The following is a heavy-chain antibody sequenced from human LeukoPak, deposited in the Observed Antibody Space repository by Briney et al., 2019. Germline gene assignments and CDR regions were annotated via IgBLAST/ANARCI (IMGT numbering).Heavy chain of an antibody. J-gene: IGHJ4*02. V-gene: IGHV4-4*07. Sequence: PSETLSLTCTVSGGSISSYYWSWIRQPAGKGLEWIGRIYTSGSTNYNPSLKSRVTMSVDTSKNQFSLKLSSVTAADTAVYYCASLYCSSTSCYGGYFDYWGRGTLVTVSS. CDR3: ASLYCSSTSCYGGYFDY. CDR1: GGSISSYY. CDR2: IYTSGST. D-gene: IGHD2-2*01.